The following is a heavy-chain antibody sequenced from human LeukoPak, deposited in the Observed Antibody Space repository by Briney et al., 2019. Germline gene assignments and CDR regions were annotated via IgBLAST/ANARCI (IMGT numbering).Heavy chain of an antibody. V-gene: IGHV3-23*01. Sequence: GASLRLSCAASGFTFSSYAMSWVRQAPGKGLEWVSAISCSGGSTYYADSVKGRFTISRDNSKNTLYLQMNSLRAEDTAVYYCAKRGVGAQEFDYWGQGTLVTVSS. CDR2: ISCSGGST. D-gene: IGHD1-26*01. CDR1: GFTFSSYA. CDR3: AKRGVGAQEFDY. J-gene: IGHJ4*02.